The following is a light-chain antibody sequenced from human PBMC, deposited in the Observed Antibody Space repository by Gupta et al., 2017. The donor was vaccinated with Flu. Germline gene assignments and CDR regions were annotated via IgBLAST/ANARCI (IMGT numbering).Light chain of an antibody. CDR2: KDT. J-gene: IGLJ1*01. CDR1: ALPNKY. Sequence: GQTARITCSGDALPNKYAYWYQQKPGQAPVLLIYKDTERPSGVPERFSASHSGTTVTLTISGVQAEDEADYYCHSADSRSAYYVFGTGTTVTVL. CDR3: HSADSRSAYYV. V-gene: IGLV3-25*03.